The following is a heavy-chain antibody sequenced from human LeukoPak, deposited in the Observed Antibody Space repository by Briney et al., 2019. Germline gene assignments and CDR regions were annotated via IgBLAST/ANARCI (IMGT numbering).Heavy chain of an antibody. CDR1: GGSISSYY. Sequence: PSETLSLTCTVSGGSISSYYWSWIRQPPGKGLEWIGYIYYSGSTNYNPSLKSRVTISVDTSKNQFSLKLSSVTAADTAVYYCARVEYYYDSSGYRYNWFDPRGQGTLVTVSS. CDR2: IYYSGST. D-gene: IGHD3-22*01. J-gene: IGHJ5*02. CDR3: ARVEYYYDSSGYRYNWFDP. V-gene: IGHV4-59*01.